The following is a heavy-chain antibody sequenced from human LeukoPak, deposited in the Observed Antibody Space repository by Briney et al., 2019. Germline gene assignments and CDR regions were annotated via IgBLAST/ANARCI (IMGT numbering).Heavy chain of an antibody. D-gene: IGHD3-9*01. CDR3: ARVPIYYDILTGYYDY. Sequence: SVKVSCKASGGTFSSYAISWVRQAPGQGLEWMGRIIPIFGTANYAQKFQGRVTITTDTSTSTAYMELRSLRSDDTAVYYCARVPIYYDILTGYYDYWGQGTLVTVSS. CDR1: GGTFSSYA. J-gene: IGHJ4*02. V-gene: IGHV1-69*05. CDR2: IIPIFGTA.